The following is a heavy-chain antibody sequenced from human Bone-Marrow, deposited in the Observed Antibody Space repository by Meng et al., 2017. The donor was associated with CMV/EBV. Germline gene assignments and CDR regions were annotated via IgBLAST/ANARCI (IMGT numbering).Heavy chain of an antibody. V-gene: IGHV4-34*01. D-gene: IGHD3-3*01. CDR2: INHSGST. J-gene: IGHJ3*02. CDR1: GGSFRGYY. CDR3: ARDRRLHYDFWSGYYTGSACDI. Sequence: SETLSLTCAVYGGSFRGYYWSWIRQPPGKGLEWIGEINHSGSTNYNPSLKSRVTISVDTSKNQFSLKLSSVTAADTAVYYCARDRRLHYDFWSGYYTGSACDIWGQGKMVNV.